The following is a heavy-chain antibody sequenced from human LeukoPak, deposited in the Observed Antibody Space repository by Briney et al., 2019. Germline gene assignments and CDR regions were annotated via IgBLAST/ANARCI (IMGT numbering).Heavy chain of an antibody. CDR1: GGSISSSSYY. J-gene: IGHJ4*02. D-gene: IGHD6-13*01. V-gene: IGHV3-23*01. Sequence: ETLSLTCTVSGGSISSSSYYWGWIRQPPGKGLEWVSAISGSGGSTYYADSVKGRFTISRDNSKNTLYLQMNSLRAEDTAVYYCAKSRGSSWFANFDYWGQGTLVTVSS. CDR3: AKSRGSSWFANFDY. CDR2: ISGSGGST.